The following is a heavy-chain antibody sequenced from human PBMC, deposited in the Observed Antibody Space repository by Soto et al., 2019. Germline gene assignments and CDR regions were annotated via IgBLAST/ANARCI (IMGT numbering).Heavy chain of an antibody. Sequence: XGSLRLSCAASGFTFSTYAMNWVRQAPGKGLEWVSTIRTSVGDTYYADSVKGRFTISRDNSKSTLYLQLNSLRAEDTAVYYCAKDPTYDYGYFDSWGQGTLVTVSS. CDR1: GFTFSTYA. V-gene: IGHV3-23*01. D-gene: IGHD4-17*01. CDR2: IRTSVGDT. CDR3: AKDPTYDYGYFDS. J-gene: IGHJ4*02.